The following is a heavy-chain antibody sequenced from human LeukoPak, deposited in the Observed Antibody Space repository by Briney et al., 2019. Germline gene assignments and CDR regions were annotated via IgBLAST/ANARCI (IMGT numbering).Heavy chain of an antibody. CDR2: IFYSGST. V-gene: IGHV4-59*01. CDR1: GGSISSYY. D-gene: IGHD1-1*01. CDR3: ARGEFGTGNYFDY. J-gene: IGHJ4*02. Sequence: SETLSLTCSVSGGSISSYYWSWIRQPPGKGLEWIGYIFYSGSTNYNPSLKSRVTISVDTSKNQFSLKLSSVTAADTAVYYCARGEFGTGNYFDYWGQGTLVTVSS.